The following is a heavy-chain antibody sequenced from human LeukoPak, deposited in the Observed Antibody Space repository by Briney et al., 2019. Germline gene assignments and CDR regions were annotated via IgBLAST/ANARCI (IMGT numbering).Heavy chain of an antibody. CDR1: GGSIKTNTYY. CDR2: ISYSGGI. CDR3: AREAITMVRGVTHSNWFDP. V-gene: IGHV4-39*02. D-gene: IGHD3-10*01. J-gene: IGHJ5*02. Sequence: PSETLSLTCSVSGGSIKTNTYYWTWIRQPPGKGLEWIGGISYSGGIYYNPSLQSRITISEDTSKNQFSLNLRSVTAADTAVYYCAREAITMVRGVTHSNWFDPWGQGTLVTVSS.